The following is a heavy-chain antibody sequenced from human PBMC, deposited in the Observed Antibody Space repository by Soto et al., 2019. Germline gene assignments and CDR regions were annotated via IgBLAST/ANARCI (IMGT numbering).Heavy chain of an antibody. J-gene: IGHJ6*03. Sequence: ASVKVSCKASGYTFTSYGISWVRQAPGQGLEWMGWISAYNGNTNYAQKLQGRVTMTTDTSTSTAYMELRSLRSDDTAVYYCARDYDILTGYFPIYYMDVWGKGTTVTVSS. D-gene: IGHD3-9*01. CDR2: ISAYNGNT. V-gene: IGHV1-18*01. CDR3: ARDYDILTGYFPIYYMDV. CDR1: GYTFTSYG.